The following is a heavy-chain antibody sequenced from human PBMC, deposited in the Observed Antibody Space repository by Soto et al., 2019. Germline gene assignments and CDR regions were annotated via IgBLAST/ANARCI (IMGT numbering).Heavy chain of an antibody. CDR3: ARAEPEMATMAL. J-gene: IGHJ4*02. V-gene: IGHV1-69*06. CDR1: GDTFSSYA. CDR2: IIPIFGTA. Sequence: QVQLVQSGAEVKKPGSSVKVSCKASGDTFSSYAISWVRQAPGQGLEWMGGIIPIFGTANYAQKFQGRVTITANKSRSTAYMELSSLRTEDTAVYYCARAEPEMATMALWGQGTLVTVSS. D-gene: IGHD5-12*01.